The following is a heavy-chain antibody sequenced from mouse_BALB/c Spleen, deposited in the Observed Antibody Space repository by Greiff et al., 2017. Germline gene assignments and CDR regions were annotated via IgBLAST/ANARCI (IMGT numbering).Heavy chain of an antibody. V-gene: IGHV7-3*02. D-gene: IGHD2-2*01. CDR3: ARDKGDGYAYAMDY. CDR1: GFTFTDYY. Sequence: EVQVVESGGGLVQPGGSLRLSCATSGFTFTDYYMSWVRQPPGKALEWLGFIRNKANGYTTEYSASVKGRFTISRDNSQSILYLQMNTLRAEDSATYYCARDKGDGYAYAMDYWGQGTSVTVSS. J-gene: IGHJ4*01. CDR2: IRNKANGYTT.